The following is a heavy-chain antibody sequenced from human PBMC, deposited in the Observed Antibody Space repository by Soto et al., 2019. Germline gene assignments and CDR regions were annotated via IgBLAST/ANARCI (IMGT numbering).Heavy chain of an antibody. D-gene: IGHD1-26*01. J-gene: IGHJ4*02. Sequence: GGSLRLSCAASGFTFSSYGMHWVRQAPGKGLEWVAVISYDGSNKYYADSVKGRLTISRDNSKNTLYLQMNSLRAEDTAVYYCAKGRELPEFDYWGQGTQLTVSS. CDR2: ISYDGSNK. V-gene: IGHV3-30*18. CDR3: AKGRELPEFDY. CDR1: GFTFSSYG.